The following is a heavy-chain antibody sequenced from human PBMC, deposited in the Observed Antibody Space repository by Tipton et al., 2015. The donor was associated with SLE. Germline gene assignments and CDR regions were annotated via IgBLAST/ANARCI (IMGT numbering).Heavy chain of an antibody. CDR1: GGSFSSYY. J-gene: IGHJ4*02. V-gene: IGHV4-59*12. CDR3: AKSSAVAGRGGDS. D-gene: IGHD6-19*01. CDR2: VSPDWGT. Sequence: TLSLTCNISGGSFSSYYWNWIRQPPGKGLEWIGDVSPDWGTNYNPSLESRVTISVDTSNNQFSLQLTSVTAADTALYYCAKSSAVAGRGGDSWGQGTLVTVSS.